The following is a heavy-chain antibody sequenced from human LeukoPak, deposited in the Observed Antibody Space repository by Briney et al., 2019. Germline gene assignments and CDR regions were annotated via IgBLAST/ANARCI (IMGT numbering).Heavy chain of an antibody. D-gene: IGHD3-10*01. V-gene: IGHV1-8*01. J-gene: IGHJ5*02. CDR1: GYTFTSYD. CDR2: MNPNSGNT. Sequence: ASVKVSCKASGYTFTSYDINWVRQATGQGLEWMGWMNPNSGNTGYAQKFQGRVTMTRDTSISTAYMELSRLRSDDTAVYYCARDRYYGSGSYYNWFDPWGQGTLVTVSS. CDR3: ARDRYYGSGSYYNWFDP.